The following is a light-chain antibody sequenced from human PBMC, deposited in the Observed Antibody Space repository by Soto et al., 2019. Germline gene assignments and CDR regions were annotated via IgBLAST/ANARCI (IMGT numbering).Light chain of an antibody. CDR3: AACDDSLNGFFL. V-gene: IGLV1-44*01. CDR1: SSNIGTNT. Sequence: HSVLTQPPSASGTPGQRVTISCSGSSSNIGTNTVNWYLQLPGTAPKLLISNNNQRPSGVPERFSGSKSGTSASLAISGLQSEYEANYCCAACDDSLNGFFLFGSGTKVTVL. J-gene: IGLJ1*01. CDR2: NNN.